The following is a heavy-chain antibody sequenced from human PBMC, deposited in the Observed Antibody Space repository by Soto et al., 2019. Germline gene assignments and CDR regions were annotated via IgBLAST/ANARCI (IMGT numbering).Heavy chain of an antibody. V-gene: IGHV6-1*01. Sequence: LSLTCGICGDSVSNNGATWNWIRQSPSRGLEWLGRAYYRSRWLYDYATSVRGRITINPDTSKNQFSLQLNSVTPEDTAVYYCARDPPDFNSGFDYWGQGTLVTVSS. CDR3: ARDPPDFNSGFDY. J-gene: IGHJ4*02. D-gene: IGHD1-26*01. CDR2: AYYRSRWLY. CDR1: GDSVSNNGAT.